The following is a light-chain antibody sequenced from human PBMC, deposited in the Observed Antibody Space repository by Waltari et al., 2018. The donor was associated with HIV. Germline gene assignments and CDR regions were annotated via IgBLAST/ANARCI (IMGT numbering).Light chain of an antibody. CDR1: QSVSNN. V-gene: IGKV3-15*01. CDR3: QQYNDWPLT. Sequence: EIVMTQSPATLSVSPGDRVPLSCRASQSVSNNLAWYQQKPGQPPRLLIYVASTRATGIPVTFSGRGSGTEFTLTISSLQSEDFAIYYCQQYNDWPLTFGGGTKVDI. CDR2: VAS. J-gene: IGKJ4*01.